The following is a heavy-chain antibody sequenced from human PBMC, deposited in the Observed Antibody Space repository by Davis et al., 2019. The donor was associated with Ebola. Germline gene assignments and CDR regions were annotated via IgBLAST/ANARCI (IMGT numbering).Heavy chain of an antibody. J-gene: IGHJ6*03. CDR1: GGTFSSYA. Sequence: SVKVSCKASGGTFSSYAISWVRQAPGQGLEWMGGIIPIFGTANYAQKFQGRVTITADKSTSTAYMELSSPRSEDTAVYYCARDELRYFDWLSRDYYYYMDVWGKGTTVTVSS. D-gene: IGHD3-9*01. CDR3: ARDELRYFDWLSRDYYYYMDV. CDR2: IIPIFGTA. V-gene: IGHV1-69*06.